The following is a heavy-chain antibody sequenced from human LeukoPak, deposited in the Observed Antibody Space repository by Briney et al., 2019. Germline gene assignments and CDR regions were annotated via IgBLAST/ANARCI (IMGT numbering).Heavy chain of an antibody. J-gene: IGHJ6*03. CDR1: GGSISSYY. V-gene: IGHV4-59*01. Sequence: SETLSLTCTVSGGSISSYYWSWIRQPPGKGLEWIGYIYYSGSTNYNPSLKSRVTISVDTSKNQFSLKLSSVTAADTAVYYCARVRYSSSWQTQIYYYYYMDVWGKGTTVTISS. D-gene: IGHD6-13*01. CDR3: ARVRYSSSWQTQIYYYYYMDV. CDR2: IYYSGST.